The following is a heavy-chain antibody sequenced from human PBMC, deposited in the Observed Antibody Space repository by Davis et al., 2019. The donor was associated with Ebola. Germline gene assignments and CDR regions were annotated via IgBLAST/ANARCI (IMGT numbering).Heavy chain of an antibody. Sequence: ASVKVSCKASGYTFSNYGFSWVRQAPAQGLEWMGWISAYNGDTNYAQKFQGRVTLTIDTSTSTASMELRSLRSDDTAVYCCARALRSMVRGKGGGSAKLYYYYGMDVWGKGTTVTVSS. CDR1: GYTFSNYG. D-gene: IGHD3-10*01. CDR3: ARALRSMVRGKGGGSAKLYYYYGMDV. J-gene: IGHJ6*04. CDR2: ISAYNGDT. V-gene: IGHV1-18*01.